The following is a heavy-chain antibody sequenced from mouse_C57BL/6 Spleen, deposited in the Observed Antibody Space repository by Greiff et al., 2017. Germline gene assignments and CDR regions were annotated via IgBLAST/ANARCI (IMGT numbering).Heavy chain of an antibody. CDR1: GYTFTEYT. Sequence: VQLQQSGAELVKPGASVKLSCKASGYTFTEYTIHWVKQRSGQGLEWIGWFYPGSGSIKYNEKFKDKATLTADESSSTAYMELSRLTSEDSAVYFCARLEDHYYYGSSLPYAMDYWGQGTSVTVSS. CDR3: ARLEDHYYYGSSLPYAMDY. V-gene: IGHV1-62-2*01. D-gene: IGHD1-1*01. J-gene: IGHJ4*01. CDR2: FYPGSGSI.